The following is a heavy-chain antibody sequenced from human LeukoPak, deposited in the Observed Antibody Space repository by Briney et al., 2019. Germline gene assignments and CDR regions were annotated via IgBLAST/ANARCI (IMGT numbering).Heavy chain of an antibody. CDR1: GGSISSYY. CDR3: ARSRHAAGTPIYYFDY. Sequence: PSETLSLTCTVSGGSISSYYWSWIRQPPGKGLEWIGYIYYSGSTNYNPSLKSRVTISVDTSKNQFSLKLSSVIPEDTAVYYCARSRHAAGTPIYYFDYWGQGTLVTVSS. V-gene: IGHV4-59*12. J-gene: IGHJ4*02. D-gene: IGHD1-14*01. CDR2: IYYSGST.